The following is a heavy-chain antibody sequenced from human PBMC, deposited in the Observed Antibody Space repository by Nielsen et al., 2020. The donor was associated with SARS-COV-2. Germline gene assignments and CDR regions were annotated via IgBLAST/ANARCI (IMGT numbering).Heavy chain of an antibody. CDR2: IMPILGAA. D-gene: IGHD3/OR15-3a*01. Sequence: SVKVSCKASGGTFSNYDFIWVRQAPGEGLEWMGGIMPILGAAHYAQKFQGRVTITADKSTRTAYMELSSLRSEDTAVYYCARARATIFGLVMSYGMDVWGQGTTVAVSS. V-gene: IGHV1-69*06. CDR1: GGTFSNYD. J-gene: IGHJ6*02. CDR3: ARARATIFGLVMSYGMDV.